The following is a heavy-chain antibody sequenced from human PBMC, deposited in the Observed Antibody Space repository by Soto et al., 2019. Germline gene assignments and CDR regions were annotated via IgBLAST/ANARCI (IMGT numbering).Heavy chain of an antibody. Sequence: GGSLRLSCAASGFTFSSYAMSWVRQAPGKGLEWVSAISGSGGSTYYADSVKGRFTISRDNSKNTLYLQMNSLRAEDTAVYYCAKDLLGTAYYYDSSGYYYFDAFDIWGQGTMVTVSS. V-gene: IGHV3-23*01. CDR1: GFTFSSYA. D-gene: IGHD3-22*01. J-gene: IGHJ3*02. CDR3: AKDLLGTAYYYDSSGYYYFDAFDI. CDR2: ISGSGGST.